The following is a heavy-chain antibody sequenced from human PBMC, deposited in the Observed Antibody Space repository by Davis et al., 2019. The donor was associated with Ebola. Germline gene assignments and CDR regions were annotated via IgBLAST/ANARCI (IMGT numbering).Heavy chain of an antibody. CDR2: INWNGGSA. CDR3: ARDSLVAVAGPSRYYYGMDV. D-gene: IGHD6-19*01. Sequence: GESLKISCAASGFTFDDYAMSWVRQAPGKGLEWVSGINWNGGSAGYVDSVKGRFTISRDNAKNSLYLQMNSLRAEDTAVYYCARDSLVAVAGPSRYYYGMDVWGKGTTVTVSS. J-gene: IGHJ6*04. CDR1: GFTFDDYA. V-gene: IGHV3-20*04.